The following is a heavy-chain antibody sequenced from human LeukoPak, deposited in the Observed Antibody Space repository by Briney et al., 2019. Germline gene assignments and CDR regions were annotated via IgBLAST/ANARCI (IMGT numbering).Heavy chain of an antibody. V-gene: IGHV5-10-1*01. Sequence: SGESLKISCEGSGYSFTNYWISWGRQMPGRGLDWMGRIDPSDSQTNYNPSFQGHVTISVDKSISTVYLQWGSLGASDTAIYYCAGRNSDTAIGLDLWGRGTVVTVSS. CDR1: GYSFTNYW. D-gene: IGHD5-18*01. CDR2: IDPSDSQT. J-gene: IGHJ2*01. CDR3: AGRNSDTAIGLDL.